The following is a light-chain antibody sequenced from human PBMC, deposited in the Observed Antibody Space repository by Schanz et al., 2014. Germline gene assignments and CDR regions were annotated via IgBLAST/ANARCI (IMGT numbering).Light chain of an antibody. CDR1: SSDVGGYNF. Sequence: QSALTQPPSASGSPGQSVTISCTGTSSDVGGYNFVSWYQQHPGKAPKLMIYDVSNRPSGVSDRFSGSKSGNTASLTISGLQAEDEADYYCNSYATSSTRVFGGGTHLTVL. V-gene: IGLV2-14*01. CDR3: NSYATSSTRV. CDR2: DVS. J-gene: IGLJ3*02.